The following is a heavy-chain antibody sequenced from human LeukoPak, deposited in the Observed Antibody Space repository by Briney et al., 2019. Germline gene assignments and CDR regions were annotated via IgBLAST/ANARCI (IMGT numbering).Heavy chain of an antibody. Sequence: SVKVSCKASGGTFSSYATSWVRQAPGQGLEWMGRIIPIFGIANYAQKFQGRVTITADKSTSTAYMELSSLRSEDTAVYYCARDNWNYGGWFDPWGQGTLVTVSS. D-gene: IGHD1-7*01. J-gene: IGHJ5*02. V-gene: IGHV1-69*04. CDR2: IIPIFGIA. CDR1: GGTFSSYA. CDR3: ARDNWNYGGWFDP.